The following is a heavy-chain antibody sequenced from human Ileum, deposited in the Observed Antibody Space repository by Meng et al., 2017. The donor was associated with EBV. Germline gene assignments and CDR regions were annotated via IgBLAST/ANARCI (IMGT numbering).Heavy chain of an antibody. Sequence: QVRVQGRGPGMVQPSGALSLPFPVSGGSISSSNWWSWVRQSPGKGLEWIGKIYHSGITIYNPSLKSRVTMSVDNSKNQFSLKLNSMTAADTAVYYCARDPTGGEDHQRVWGQGTLVTVSS. CDR2: IYHSGIT. CDR3: ARDPTGGEDHQRV. V-gene: IGHV4-4*02. CDR1: GGSISSSNW. D-gene: IGHD1-14*01. J-gene: IGHJ4*02.